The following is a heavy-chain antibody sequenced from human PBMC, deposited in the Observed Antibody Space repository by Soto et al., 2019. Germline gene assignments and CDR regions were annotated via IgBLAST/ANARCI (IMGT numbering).Heavy chain of an antibody. CDR2: ISYDGSNK. V-gene: IGHV3-30-3*01. CDR1: GFTFSSYA. CDR3: ARDTLQPPAVVTSYFDY. D-gene: IGHD2-15*01. Sequence: PGGSLRLSCAASGFTFSSYAMHWVRQAPGKGLEWVAVISYDGSNKYYADSVKGRFTISRDNSKNTLYLQMNSLRAEDTAVYYCARDTLQPPAVVTSYFDYWGQGTLVTVSS. J-gene: IGHJ4*02.